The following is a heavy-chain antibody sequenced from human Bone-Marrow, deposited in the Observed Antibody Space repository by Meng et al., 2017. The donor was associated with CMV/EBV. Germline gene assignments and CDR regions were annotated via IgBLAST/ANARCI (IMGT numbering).Heavy chain of an antibody. D-gene: IGHD2-8*02. CDR2: IRYDGSNR. CDR3: AKYRFGLSTGEEPE. Sequence: GESLKISCAASGFTFNNYGMHWFRQTPGKGLEWVAFIRYDGSNRNYGDSVKGRFIISRDNSKNTLYLQMNSLRDEDTGIYYCAKYRFGLSTGEEPEWGQGTQVTVSS. CDR1: GFTFNNYG. J-gene: IGHJ4*02. V-gene: IGHV3-30*02.